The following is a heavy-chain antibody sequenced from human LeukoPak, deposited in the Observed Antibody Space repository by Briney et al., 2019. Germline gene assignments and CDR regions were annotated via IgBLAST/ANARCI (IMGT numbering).Heavy chain of an antibody. Sequence: PSETLSLTCAVYGGSFSGYYWSWIRQPPGKGLEWIGEINHSGSTNYNPSLKSRVTISVDTSKNQFSLKLSSVTAADTAMYFCARLATMVRGVRPPYYYYMDVWGKGTTVTISS. CDR1: GGSFSGYY. D-gene: IGHD3-10*01. CDR3: ARLATMVRGVRPPYYYYMDV. V-gene: IGHV4-34*01. J-gene: IGHJ6*03. CDR2: INHSGST.